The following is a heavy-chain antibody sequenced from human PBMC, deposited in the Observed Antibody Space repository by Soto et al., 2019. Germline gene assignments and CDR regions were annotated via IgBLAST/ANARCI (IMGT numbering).Heavy chain of an antibody. CDR2: FDPEDGET. CDR3: ATVGVVRYFDWLPVFDY. J-gene: IGHJ4*02. CDR1: GYTLTELS. V-gene: IGHV1-24*01. D-gene: IGHD3-9*01. Sequence: ASVKVSCKVSGYTLTELSMHWVRQAPGKGFEWMGGFDPEDGETIYAQKFQGRVTMTEDTSTDTAYMELSSLRSEDTAVYYCATVGVVRYFDWLPVFDYWGQGTLVTVSS.